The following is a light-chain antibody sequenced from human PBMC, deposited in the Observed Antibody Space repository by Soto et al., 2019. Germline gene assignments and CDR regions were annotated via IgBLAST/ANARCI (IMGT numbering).Light chain of an antibody. J-gene: IGLJ1*01. CDR2: SNN. Sequence: QPFRTKPPSGSGAPGQRVTISCFGSSPNVGSNTVSWYQQFPGTAPKLLIHSNNKRPSGVPDRFSGSKSGTSASLAISGLQSEDEADYYCAAWDDSLNASVFGGGTRSPS. V-gene: IGLV1-44*01. CDR3: AAWDDSLNASV. CDR1: SPNVGSNT.